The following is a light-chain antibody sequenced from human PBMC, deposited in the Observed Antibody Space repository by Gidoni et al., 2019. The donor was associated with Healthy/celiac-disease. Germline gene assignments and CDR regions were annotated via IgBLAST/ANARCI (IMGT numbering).Light chain of an antibody. V-gene: IGKV3-20*01. CDR1: QSVSSSY. Sequence: EIVFTQSPGTLSLSPGERATLSCRASQSVSSSYLAWYQQKPGQAPRLLIYGASSRATGIPDRFSGSGSGTDFTLTSSRLEPEDFAVYDCQQYGSSPPLTFGGGTKVEIK. J-gene: IGKJ4*01. CDR2: GAS. CDR3: QQYGSSPPLT.